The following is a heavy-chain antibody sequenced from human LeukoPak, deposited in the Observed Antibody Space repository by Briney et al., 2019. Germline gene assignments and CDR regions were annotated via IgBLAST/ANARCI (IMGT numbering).Heavy chain of an antibody. J-gene: IGHJ4*02. CDR2: ISYDGSNK. CDR3: AKEVEAVALDYFDY. D-gene: IGHD6-19*01. V-gene: IGHV3-30*18. Sequence: PGGSLRLSCAASGFTFSSYGMHWVRQAPGKGLEWVAVISYDGSNKYYADSVKGRFTISRDNSKNTLYLQMNSLRAEDTAVYYCAKEVEAVALDYFDYWGQGTLVTVSS. CDR1: GFTFSSYG.